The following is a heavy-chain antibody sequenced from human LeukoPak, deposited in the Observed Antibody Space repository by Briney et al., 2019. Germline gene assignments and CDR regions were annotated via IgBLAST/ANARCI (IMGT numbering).Heavy chain of an antibody. V-gene: IGHV3-23*01. D-gene: IGHD3-22*01. CDR3: AKEPYDSSGYYYEYCYGMDV. CDR1: GFTFSSYA. CDR2: ISGSGGST. J-gene: IGHJ6*02. Sequence: GGSLRLSCAASGFTFSSYAMSWVRQAPGKGLEWVSAISGSGGSTYYADSVKGRFTISRDNSKNTLYLQMNSLRAEDTAVYYCAKEPYDSSGYYYEYCYGMDVWGQGTTVTVSS.